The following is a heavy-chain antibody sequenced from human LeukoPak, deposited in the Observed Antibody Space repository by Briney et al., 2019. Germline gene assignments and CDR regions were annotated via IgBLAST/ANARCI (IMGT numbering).Heavy chain of an antibody. V-gene: IGHV1-69*05. CDR1: GGTFSSYA. D-gene: IGHD3/OR15-3a*01. J-gene: IGHJ4*02. CDR2: IIPIFGTA. CDR3: ARTLSDSGLSY. Sequence: EASVKVSCKASGGTFSSYAISWVRRAPGQGLEWMGGIIPIFGTANYAQKFQGRVTMTTDTSTSTVYMELSSLRSEDTAVYYCARTLSDSGLSYWGQGTLVTVSS.